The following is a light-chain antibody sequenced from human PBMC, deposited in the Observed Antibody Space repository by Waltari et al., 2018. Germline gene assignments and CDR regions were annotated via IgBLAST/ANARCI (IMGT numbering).Light chain of an antibody. Sequence: QSALTQPPSASGSPGQSVTLPCTGTTSDVGGYNYVSWYQQHPGKAPKLMISEVTKRPSGVPERFSGSKSGNTASLTVSGLQAEDEADYYCSSYAHSNTVVFGGGTRLTVL. V-gene: IGLV2-8*01. CDR3: SSYAHSNTVV. J-gene: IGLJ2*01. CDR1: TSDVGGYNY. CDR2: EVT.